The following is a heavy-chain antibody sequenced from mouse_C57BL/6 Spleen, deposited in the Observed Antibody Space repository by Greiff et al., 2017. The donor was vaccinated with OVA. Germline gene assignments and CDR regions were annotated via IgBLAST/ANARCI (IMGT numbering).Heavy chain of an antibody. D-gene: IGHD2-4*01. CDR3: ASIYYDYDDDVYYAMDY. V-gene: IGHV5-4*01. Sequence: EVQLVESGGGLVKPGGSLKLSCAASGFTFSSYAMSWVRQTPEKRLEWVATISDGGSYTYYPDNVKGRFTISRDNAKNNLYLQMSHLKSEDTAMYYCASIYYDYDDDVYYAMDYWGQGTSVTVSS. J-gene: IGHJ4*01. CDR1: GFTFSSYA. CDR2: ISDGGSYT.